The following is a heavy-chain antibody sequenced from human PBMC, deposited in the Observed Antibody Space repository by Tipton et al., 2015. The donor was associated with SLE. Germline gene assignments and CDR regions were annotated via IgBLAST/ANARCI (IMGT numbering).Heavy chain of an antibody. CDR3: ARVPYSSGWDGAFDI. CDR2: IYYSGST. J-gene: IGHJ4*02. D-gene: IGHD6-19*01. Sequence: TLSLTCTVSGGSISSSSYYWGWIRQPPGKGLEWIGSIYYSGSTYYNPSLKSRVTISVDTSKNQFSLKLSSVTAADTAVYYCARVPYSSGWDGAFDIWGQGTLVTVSS. V-gene: IGHV4-39*01. CDR1: GGSISSSSYY.